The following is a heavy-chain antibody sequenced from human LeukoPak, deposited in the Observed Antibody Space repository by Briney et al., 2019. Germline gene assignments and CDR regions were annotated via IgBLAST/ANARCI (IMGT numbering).Heavy chain of an antibody. D-gene: IGHD5-24*01. J-gene: IGHJ4*02. V-gene: IGHV4-34*01. CDR2: INHSGST. CDR3: ARDLGEMATIYDY. CDR1: GGSFSGYY. Sequence: PSETLSLTCAVYGGSFSGYYWSWIRQPPGKGLEWIGEINHSGSTNYNPSLKSRVTISVDTSKNQFSLKLSSVTAADTAVYYCARDLGEMATIYDYWGQGTLVTVSS.